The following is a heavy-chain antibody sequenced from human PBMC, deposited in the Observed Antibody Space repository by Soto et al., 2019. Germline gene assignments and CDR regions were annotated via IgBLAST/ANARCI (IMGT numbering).Heavy chain of an antibody. Sequence: PGGSLRLSCVVSGFSVSATSIFWVRQATGKGLEWVSLMHRGGTTDHADSVKGRFTTSRDKSKNTLYLHMNGLRVEDTAVYYCARVNTTLVDHFDCWGQGTLVTVSS. CDR2: MHRGGTT. CDR3: ARVNTTLVDHFDC. J-gene: IGHJ4*02. D-gene: IGHD5-18*01. V-gene: IGHV3-53*01. CDR1: GFSVSATS.